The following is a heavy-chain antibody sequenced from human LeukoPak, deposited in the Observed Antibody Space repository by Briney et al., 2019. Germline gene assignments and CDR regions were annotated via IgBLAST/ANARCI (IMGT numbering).Heavy chain of an antibody. CDR1: GFTFSSYA. CDR2: ISYDGSNK. CDR3: ARGPMVFDFDY. J-gene: IGHJ4*02. Sequence: PGGSLRLSCAASGFTFSSYAMHWVRQAPGKGLEWVAVISYDGSNKYYADSVKGRFTISRDNSKNTLYRQMNSLRAEDTAVYYCARGPMVFDFDYWGQGTLVTVSS. D-gene: IGHD3-10*01. V-gene: IGHV3-30*04.